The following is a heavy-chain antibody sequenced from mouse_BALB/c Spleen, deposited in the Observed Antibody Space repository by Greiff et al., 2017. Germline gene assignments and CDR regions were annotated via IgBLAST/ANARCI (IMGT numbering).Heavy chain of an antibody. CDR2: ISYSGST. Sequence: EVKVVESGPGLVKPSQSLSLTCTVTGYSITSDYAWNWIRQFPGNILEWMVYISYSGSTSYNPSLKSRIPITRETSKNQFFLQLNSVTTKDTATYYCASSGGYDEVYAMDYWGQGTSVTVSS. J-gene: IGHJ4*01. D-gene: IGHD2-2*01. CDR3: ASSGGYDEVYAMDY. CDR1: GYSITSDYA. V-gene: IGHV3-2*02.